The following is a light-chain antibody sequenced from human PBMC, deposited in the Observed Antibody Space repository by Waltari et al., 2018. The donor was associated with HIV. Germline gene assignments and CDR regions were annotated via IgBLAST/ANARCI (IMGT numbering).Light chain of an antibody. CDR3: SSFAGTNNLV. CDR1: RSDVGGYDY. J-gene: IGLJ2*01. V-gene: IGLV2-8*01. Sequence: QSALTQPPSASGSPGQSVTIACTGTRSDVGGYDYVSWYQKHQGKAPKLMIYEVSKRPSGVPDRFSGSKSGNTASLTVSGLQAEDEADYYCSSFAGTNNLVFGGGTKLTVL. CDR2: EVS.